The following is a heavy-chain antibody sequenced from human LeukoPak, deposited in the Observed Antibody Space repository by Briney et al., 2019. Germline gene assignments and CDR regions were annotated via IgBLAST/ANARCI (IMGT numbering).Heavy chain of an antibody. CDR1: RYTFTIYY. V-gene: IGHV1-46*01. D-gene: IGHD1-26*01. CDR3: ARDNSVGDNAWWFDP. CDR2: INPTGGST. Sequence: EASVRVSSKESRYTFTIYYMHWVRPAPGQGPEWMGLINPTGGSTGYAQKFQGRVTMSRDMSTSTDYMEMSRLRSEDTAIYYCARDNSVGDNAWWFDPWGEGTLVTVSS. J-gene: IGHJ5*02.